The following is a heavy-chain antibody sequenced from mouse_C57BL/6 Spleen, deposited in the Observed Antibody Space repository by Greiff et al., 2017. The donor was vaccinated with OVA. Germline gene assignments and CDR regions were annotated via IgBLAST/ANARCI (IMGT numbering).Heavy chain of an antibody. V-gene: IGHV1-5*01. Sequence: EVKLVESGTVLARPGASVKMSCKTSGYTFTSYWMHWVKQRPGQGLEWIGAIYPGNSDTSYNQKFKGKAKLTAVTSASTAYMELSSLTNEDSAVYYCTRTLFTTVVPYFDYWGQGTTLTVSS. CDR3: TRTLFTTVVPYFDY. CDR2: IYPGNSDT. CDR1: GYTFTSYW. J-gene: IGHJ2*01. D-gene: IGHD1-1*01.